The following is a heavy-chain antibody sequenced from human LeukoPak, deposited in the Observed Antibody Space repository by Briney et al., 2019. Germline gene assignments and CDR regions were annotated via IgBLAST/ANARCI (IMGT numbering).Heavy chain of an antibody. V-gene: IGHV3-30*04. CDR1: GFTFSSYA. Sequence: GRSLRLSCAASGFTFSSYAMHWVRQAPGKGLEWVAVISYDGSNKYYADSVKGRFTISRDNAKNTLYLQMNSLRAEDTAVYYCARDLDIVVVPAATNAGFNWFDPWGRGTLVTVSS. CDR2: ISYDGSNK. J-gene: IGHJ5*02. D-gene: IGHD2-2*01. CDR3: ARDLDIVVVPAATNAGFNWFDP.